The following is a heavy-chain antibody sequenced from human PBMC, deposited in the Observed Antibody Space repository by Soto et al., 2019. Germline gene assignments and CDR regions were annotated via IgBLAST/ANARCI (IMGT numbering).Heavy chain of an antibody. D-gene: IGHD5-12*01. CDR2: LSGSGGST. CDR1: GFTFNNYA. V-gene: IGHV3-23*01. J-gene: IGHJ3*02. Sequence: PGGSLRLSCAASGFTFNNYAMNWVRQAPGKGLEWVSALSGSGGSTYYADSVKGRFTISRDNSKNTLYLQMNSLRVEDTAVYYCAKGSYSTYDYHAFDIWGPGTMVTVSS. CDR3: AKGSYSTYDYHAFDI.